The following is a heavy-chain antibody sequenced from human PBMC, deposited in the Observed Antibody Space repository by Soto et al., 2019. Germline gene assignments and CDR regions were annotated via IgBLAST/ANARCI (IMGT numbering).Heavy chain of an antibody. Sequence: QITLKESGPTLVKPTQPLTLTCTFSGFSLTTGGVGVGWIRQPPGKAPEWLALIYGDDDKRFKPSLKNRVSFTRDNSRNEVVLKMTNLDPVDTATCFCAHEHAATWLFDYWGQGILVTVSS. J-gene: IGHJ4*02. CDR3: AHEHAATWLFDY. CDR2: IYGDDDK. D-gene: IGHD2-2*01. CDR1: GFSLTTGGVG. V-gene: IGHV2-5*02.